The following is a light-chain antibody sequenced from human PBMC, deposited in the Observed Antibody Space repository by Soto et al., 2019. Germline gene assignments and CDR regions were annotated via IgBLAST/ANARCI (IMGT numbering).Light chain of an antibody. CDR2: KAS. J-gene: IGKJ1*01. Sequence: DIQMTQSPSTLSGSVGDRVTITCRASQTISSWLAWYQQKPGKAPKLLIYKASTLKSGVPSRFSGSGSGTEFTLTISSLQPDDFAVYYCQQYGSSVTWTFGQGTKVDIK. CDR3: QQYGSSVTWT. V-gene: IGKV1-5*03. CDR1: QTISSW.